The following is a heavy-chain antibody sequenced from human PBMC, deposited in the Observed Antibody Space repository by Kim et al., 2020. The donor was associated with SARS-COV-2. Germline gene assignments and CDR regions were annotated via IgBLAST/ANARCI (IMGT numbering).Heavy chain of an antibody. V-gene: IGHV1-69*04. Sequence: SVKVSCKASGGTFTTYAISWVRQAPGQGLEWMGRIIPSLGIANYSQKFQGRVTITTDKSTSTAYMELSSLRSEDTAMYYFARERNRLGLPTDKYYWG. D-gene: IGHD3-16*02. CDR1: GGTFTTYA. CDR3: ARERNRLGLPTDKYY. CDR2: IIPSLGIA. J-gene: IGHJ4*01.